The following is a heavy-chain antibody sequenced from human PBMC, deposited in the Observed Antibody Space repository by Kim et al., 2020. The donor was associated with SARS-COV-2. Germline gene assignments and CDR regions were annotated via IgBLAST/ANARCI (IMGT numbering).Heavy chain of an antibody. Sequence: GGSLRLSCAASGFTFSDYYMSWIRQAPGKGLEWVSYISSSGSTIYYADSVKGRFTISRDNAKNSLYLQMNSLRAEDTAVYYCASRMDSSSWESYYYYGMDVWGQGTTVTVSS. CDR3: ASRMDSSSWESYYYYGMDV. CDR1: GFTFSDYY. V-gene: IGHV3-11*01. CDR2: ISSSGSTI. J-gene: IGHJ6*02. D-gene: IGHD6-13*01.